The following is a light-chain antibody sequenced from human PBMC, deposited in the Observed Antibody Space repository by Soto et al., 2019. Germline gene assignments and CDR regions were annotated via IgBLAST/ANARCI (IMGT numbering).Light chain of an antibody. CDR1: QSVSDW. Sequence: DIQMTQSPSTLYASVGDRVTINCRASQSVSDWLAWYQQKPGEAPKLLIYKASTLESGVPSRFSGSGSGTEFTLTISNLQPDDCATYYCQQYENYWTFGQGTKVDIK. CDR2: KAS. J-gene: IGKJ1*01. V-gene: IGKV1-5*03. CDR3: QQYENYWT.